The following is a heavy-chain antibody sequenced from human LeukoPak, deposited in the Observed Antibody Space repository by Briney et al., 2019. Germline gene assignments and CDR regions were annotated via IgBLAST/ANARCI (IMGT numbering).Heavy chain of an antibody. V-gene: IGHV4-39*01. CDR1: GGSFSSSGYY. Sequence: SETVSLTCTVSGGSFSSSGYYWGWIRQPTGKGLEWIGSIYYSGSTYYNPSLKSRVTISVDTSKNQFSLNLRSVTAADTAVYYCARHPAHWGREPFDIWGQGTMVTVSS. D-gene: IGHD7-27*01. CDR2: IYYSGST. J-gene: IGHJ3*02. CDR3: ARHPAHWGREPFDI.